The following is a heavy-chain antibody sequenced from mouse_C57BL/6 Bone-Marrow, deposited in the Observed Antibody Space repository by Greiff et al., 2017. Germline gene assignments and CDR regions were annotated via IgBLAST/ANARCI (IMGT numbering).Heavy chain of an antibody. Sequence: QVQLQQSGAELARPEASGYTFTSYGISWVKQRTGQGLEWIGEIYPRSGNTYYNEKFKGKATLTADKSSSTAYMELRSLTSEDSAVYFCARQEYYGPFDYWGQGTTLTVSS. CDR3: ARQEYYGPFDY. J-gene: IGHJ2*01. V-gene: IGHV1-81*01. CDR2: IYPRSGNT. CDR1: GYTFTSYG. D-gene: IGHD1-1*01.